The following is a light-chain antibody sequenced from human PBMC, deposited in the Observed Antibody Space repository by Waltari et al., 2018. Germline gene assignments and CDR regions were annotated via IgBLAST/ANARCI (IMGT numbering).Light chain of an antibody. J-gene: IGKJ3*01. CDR3: LHRSNWPPLFT. CDR2: GAS. V-gene: IGKV3-15*01. CDR1: QSVSTN. Sequence: EIVMTQSPATLSVSPGERATLPCRARQSVSTNLAWYQQKPGQAPRLLIFGASTRVTGIPARFSGSGSGTDFTLAISGLQSEDFAVYYCLHRSNWPPLFTFGPGTKVDIK.